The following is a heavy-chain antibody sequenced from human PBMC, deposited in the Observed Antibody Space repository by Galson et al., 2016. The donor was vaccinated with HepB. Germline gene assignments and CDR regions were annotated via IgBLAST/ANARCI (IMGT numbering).Heavy chain of an antibody. V-gene: IGHV3-23*01. Sequence: SLRLSCAASGFNFTNYAMSWVRQAPGKGLEWVSTIGGSGDTTYYADSVKGHFTISRDNSKNTVYLQMDSLRAEDAALYYCSRVARHCSGTSCYFWFDPWGQGTLVTASS. J-gene: IGHJ5*02. CDR2: IGGSGDTT. CDR3: SRVARHCSGTSCYFWFDP. D-gene: IGHD2-2*01. CDR1: GFNFTNYA.